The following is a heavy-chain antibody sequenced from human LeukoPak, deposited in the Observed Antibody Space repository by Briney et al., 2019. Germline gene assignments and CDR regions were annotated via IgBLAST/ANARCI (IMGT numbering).Heavy chain of an antibody. J-gene: IGHJ4*02. D-gene: IGHD3-22*01. CDR1: GGTFSSSA. V-gene: IGHV1-69*13. CDR2: NIPIFGTA. Sequence: SVKVSCKASGGTFSSSAISWVRQAPGQGLEWMGENIPIFGTANYAQKFQGRVTITADESTSTAYMELSSLRSEDTAVYYCARDRYYDSSGPPYYFDYWGQGTLVTVSS. CDR3: ARDRYYDSSGPPYYFDY.